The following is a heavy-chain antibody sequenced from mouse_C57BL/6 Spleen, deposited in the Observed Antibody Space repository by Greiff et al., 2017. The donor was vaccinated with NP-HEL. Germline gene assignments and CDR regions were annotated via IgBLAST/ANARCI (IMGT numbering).Heavy chain of an antibody. CDR3: ARDAHYYGSSYAMDY. J-gene: IGHJ4*01. D-gene: IGHD1-1*01. CDR2: SRNKANDYTT. Sequence: EVQVVESGGGLVQSGRSLRLSCATSGFTFSDFYMDWVRQAPGKGLEWIAASRNKANDYTTEYSASVKGRFIVSRDTSQSILYLQMNALRAEDTAIYYCARDAHYYGSSYAMDYWGQGTSVTVSS. CDR1: GFTFSDFY. V-gene: IGHV7-1*01.